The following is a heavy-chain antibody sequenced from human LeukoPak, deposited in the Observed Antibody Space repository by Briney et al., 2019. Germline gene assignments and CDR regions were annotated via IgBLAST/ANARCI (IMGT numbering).Heavy chain of an antibody. Sequence: PGGSLRLSCAPSGFTFSSYAMSWVRQAPGKGLEWVSAISGSGGSTYYADSVKGRFTISRDNSKNTLYLQVNSLRAEDTAVYYCAKRVGPGRAFDIWGQGTMVTVSS. CDR1: GFTFSSYA. J-gene: IGHJ3*02. CDR3: AKRVGPGRAFDI. D-gene: IGHD3-10*01. V-gene: IGHV3-23*01. CDR2: ISGSGGST.